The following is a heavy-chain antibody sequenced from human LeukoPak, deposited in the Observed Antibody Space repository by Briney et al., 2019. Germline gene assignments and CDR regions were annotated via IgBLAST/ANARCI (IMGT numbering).Heavy chain of an antibody. CDR1: GFAFSSYA. CDR2: ISRRDDYT. D-gene: IGHD3-10*01. V-gene: IGHV3-23*01. Sequence: GGSLRLSCAASGFAFSSYAMSWVRQPPGKGLEWVSVISRRDDYTYYADSVKGRFTISRDDSKNTLYLQMNTLRAEDTAVYYCANDYRSGSFHDFWGQGTLVTVSS. J-gene: IGHJ4*02. CDR3: ANDYRSGSFHDF.